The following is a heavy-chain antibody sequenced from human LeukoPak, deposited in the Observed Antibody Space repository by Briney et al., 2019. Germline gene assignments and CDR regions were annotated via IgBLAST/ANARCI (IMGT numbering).Heavy chain of an antibody. J-gene: IGHJ3*02. CDR1: GYTFTSYG. CDR3: ARVPTIVGAFYAFDI. V-gene: IGHV1-18*01. D-gene: IGHD1-26*01. CDR2: ISAYNGNT. Sequence: GASVKVSCKASGYTFTSYGISWVRQAPGQGLEWMGWISAYNGNTNYAQKLQGRVTMTTDTSTSTAYMELRSLRSDDTAVYYCARVPTIVGAFYAFDIWGQGTTVTVSS.